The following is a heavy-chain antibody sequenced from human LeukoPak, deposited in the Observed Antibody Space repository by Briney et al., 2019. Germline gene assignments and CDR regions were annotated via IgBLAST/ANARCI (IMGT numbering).Heavy chain of an antibody. J-gene: IGHJ4*02. CDR1: GGSFSGYY. CDR2: INHSGST. D-gene: IGHD3-10*01. Sequence: PSETLSLTCAVYGGSFSGYYWSWIRQPPGKGLEWIGEINHSGSTNYNPSLKSRATISVDTSKNQFSLKLSSVTAADTAVYFCARGPWFYGSGRYYNYWGQGTLVTVSS. CDR3: ARGPWFYGSGRYYNY. V-gene: IGHV4-34*01.